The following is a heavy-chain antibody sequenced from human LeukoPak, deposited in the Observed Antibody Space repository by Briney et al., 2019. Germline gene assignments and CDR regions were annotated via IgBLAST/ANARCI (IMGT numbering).Heavy chain of an antibody. CDR3: ARGQVTAVTGLASFDI. D-gene: IGHD4-17*01. CDR1: GFTFSNYW. CDR2: LNQDASEK. J-gene: IGHJ3*02. Sequence: PGGSLGLSCAASGFTFSNYWMNWIRQAPGKGLEWVANLNQDASEKYYVDSVKGRFTISRDNVKKSLYLQMSSLRAEDTAVYYCARGQVTAVTGLASFDIWGQGTMVTVSS. V-gene: IGHV3-7*04.